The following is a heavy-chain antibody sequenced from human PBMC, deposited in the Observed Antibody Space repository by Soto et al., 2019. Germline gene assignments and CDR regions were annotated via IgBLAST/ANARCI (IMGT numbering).Heavy chain of an antibody. CDR3: ARGKWSSPEDY. Sequence: KPSETLSLTCAVSGGSISTGAYSWSWIRQPPGNGLEWIGYIYHSGSAYYNPSLKSRVTMSVDRSKNQFSLKLSSVTAADTAVYYCARGKWSSPEDYWGQGTLVTVSS. CDR1: GGSISTGAYS. J-gene: IGHJ4*02. D-gene: IGHD2-8*01. V-gene: IGHV4-30-2*01. CDR2: IYHSGSA.